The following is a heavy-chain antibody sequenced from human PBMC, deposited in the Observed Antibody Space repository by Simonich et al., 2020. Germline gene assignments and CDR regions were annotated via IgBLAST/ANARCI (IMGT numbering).Heavy chain of an antibody. D-gene: IGHD2-15*01. V-gene: IGHV1-18*01. Sequence: QVQLVQSGAEVKKPGASVKVSCKASGYTFTSYGISWVRQAPGQGLEWMGWNSAYNGNTNYAQKLQGKGTMTTDTSTSTAYMELRSLRSDDTAVYYCARASRGTWWYYYFDYWGQGTLVTVSS. J-gene: IGHJ4*02. CDR3: ARASRGTWWYYYFDY. CDR2: NSAYNGNT. CDR1: GYTFTSYG.